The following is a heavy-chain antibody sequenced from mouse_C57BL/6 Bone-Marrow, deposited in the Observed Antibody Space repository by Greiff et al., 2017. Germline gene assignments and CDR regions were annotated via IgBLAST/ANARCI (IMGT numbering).Heavy chain of an antibody. CDR3: ARITTVPLDY. CDR2: IYPGGGYT. CDR1: GYTFTNYW. D-gene: IGHD1-1*01. J-gene: IGHJ2*01. V-gene: IGHV1-63*01. Sequence: QVQLKQSGAELVRPGTSVKMSCKASGYTFTNYWIGWAKQRPGHGLEWIGDIYPGGGYTNYNAKFKGKATLTADKSSSTAYMQFSSLTSDDSAIYYCARITTVPLDYWGQGTTLTVSS.